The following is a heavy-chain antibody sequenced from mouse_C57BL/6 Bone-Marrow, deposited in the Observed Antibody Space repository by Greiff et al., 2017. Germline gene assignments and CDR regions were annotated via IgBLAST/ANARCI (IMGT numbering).Heavy chain of an antibody. Sequence: VQLQQPGTELVKPGASVKLSCKASGYTFTTYWMHWVKQRPGHGLEWIGNINPSNGGTNYNEKFKSKATLTVDKSSSTAYMQLSRLTSEDSAVYYCAGGNHFFYAMDYWGQGTSVTVSS. CDR1: GYTFTTYW. CDR2: INPSNGGT. J-gene: IGHJ4*01. CDR3: AGGNHFFYAMDY. V-gene: IGHV1-53*01. D-gene: IGHD2-1*01.